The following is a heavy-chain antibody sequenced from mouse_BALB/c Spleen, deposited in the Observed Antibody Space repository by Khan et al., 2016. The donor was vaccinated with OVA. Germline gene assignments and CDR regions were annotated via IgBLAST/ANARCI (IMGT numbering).Heavy chain of an antibody. V-gene: IGHV9-4*02. Sequence: QIQLLQSGPELKKPGETLRISCKASGYTFTTAGIQWVQKMPGKGLKWIGWINTHSGVPKYAEDLKGWFASSLAISVNTAYLQITNPKNEATATYCCATGGATYYRNGGSAMEYWGQGTSVTGSS. CDR1: GYTFTTAG. CDR3: ATGGATYYRNGGSAMEY. CDR2: INTHSGVP. D-gene: IGHD2-5*01. J-gene: IGHJ4*01.